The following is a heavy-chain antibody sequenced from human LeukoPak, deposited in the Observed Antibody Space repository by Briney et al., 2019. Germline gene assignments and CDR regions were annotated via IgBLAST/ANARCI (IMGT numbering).Heavy chain of an antibody. V-gene: IGHV3-9*01. D-gene: IGHD6-13*01. J-gene: IGHJ4*02. CDR3: AKDIGYVAAAAGDY. CDR1: GFTFDDYA. Sequence: QSGGSLRLSCAASGFTFDDYAMHWVRQAPGKGLEWVSGISWNSGSIGYADSVKGRFTISRDNAKNSLYLQMNSLRAEDTALYYCAKDIGYVAAAAGDYWGQGTLVTVSS. CDR2: ISWNSGSI.